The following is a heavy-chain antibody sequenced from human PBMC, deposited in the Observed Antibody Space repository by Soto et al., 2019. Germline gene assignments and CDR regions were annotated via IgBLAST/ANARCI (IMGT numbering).Heavy chain of an antibody. Sequence: GGSLRLSCAASGFTFSSYAMSWVRQAPGKGLEWVSAISGSGGSTYYADSVKGRFTISRDNSKNTLYLQMNSLRAEDTAVYYCAKDPRIYYDFWSGYYGGLDGMDVWGQGTTVTVSS. J-gene: IGHJ6*02. D-gene: IGHD3-3*01. CDR1: GFTFSSYA. CDR3: AKDPRIYYDFWSGYYGGLDGMDV. CDR2: ISGSGGST. V-gene: IGHV3-23*01.